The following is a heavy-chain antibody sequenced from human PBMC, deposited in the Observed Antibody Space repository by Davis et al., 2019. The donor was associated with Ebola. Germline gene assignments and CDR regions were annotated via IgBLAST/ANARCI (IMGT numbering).Heavy chain of an antibody. D-gene: IGHD1-14*01. CDR1: GDSVSSNSAA. CDR3: ARGKVISPEGAKTVDY. J-gene: IGHJ4*02. V-gene: IGHV6-1*01. CDR2: TYYRSKWYN. Sequence: MPSETLSLTCALSGDSVSSNSAAWNWIRQSPSRGLEWLGRTYYRSKWYNDYAVSVKSRMTINPDTSKNQFSLQLNSVTPEDTAVYYCARGKVISPEGAKTVDYWGQGTLVSVSS.